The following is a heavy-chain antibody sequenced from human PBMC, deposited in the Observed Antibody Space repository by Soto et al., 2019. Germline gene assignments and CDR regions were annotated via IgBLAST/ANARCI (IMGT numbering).Heavy chain of an antibody. Sequence: PPQTLSLTCAISGDSVSSNSAAWNWIRQSPSRGLEWLGRTYYRSKWYNDYAVSVKSRITINPDTSKNQFSLQLNSVTPEDTAVYYCARARFLEWLLSRTYYYGLDVWGQGTTVTVSS. CDR1: GDSVSSNSAA. CDR2: TYYRSKWYN. D-gene: IGHD3-3*01. V-gene: IGHV6-1*01. CDR3: ARARFLEWLLSRTYYYGLDV. J-gene: IGHJ6*02.